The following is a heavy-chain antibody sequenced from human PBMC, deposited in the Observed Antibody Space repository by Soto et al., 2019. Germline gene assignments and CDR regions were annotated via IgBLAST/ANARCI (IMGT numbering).Heavy chain of an antibody. Sequence: QVQLVESGGDVVQPGRSLRLSCAASGFTFSGYGMHWVRQAPGKGLEWVALISNDARNEYYADSVKGRFTISRDNSRNTMFLQMNSLRPEDTAVYYCARKRDDGDYDYWGQGTLVTVSS. D-gene: IGHD4-17*01. CDR1: GFTFSGYG. CDR2: ISNDARNE. J-gene: IGHJ4*02. V-gene: IGHV3-30*04. CDR3: ARKRDDGDYDY.